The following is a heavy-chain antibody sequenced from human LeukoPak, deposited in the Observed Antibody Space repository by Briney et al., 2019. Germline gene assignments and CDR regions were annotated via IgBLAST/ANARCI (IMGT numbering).Heavy chain of an antibody. Sequence: SGPTLVKPTQTLTLTCTFSGFSLSTSGVAVGWIRQPPGKALEWLTLIYWDDDKRYSSSLKNRVSVTKDTSKNQVVLTMTNTDPVDTATYYCAHKGIRGYFDYWGQGTLVTVSS. CDR3: AHKGIRGYFDY. V-gene: IGHV2-5*02. D-gene: IGHD5-18*01. CDR1: GFSLSTSGVA. CDR2: IYWDDDK. J-gene: IGHJ4*02.